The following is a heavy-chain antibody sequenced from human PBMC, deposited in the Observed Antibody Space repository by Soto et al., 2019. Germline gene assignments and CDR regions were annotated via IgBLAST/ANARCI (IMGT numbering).Heavy chain of an antibody. CDR3: ARVSWGEYCSTTSCHNYSYYYYMDV. D-gene: IGHD2-2*01. CDR2: IYHSGST. V-gene: IGHV4-59*01. CDR1: GYSIRNYY. J-gene: IGHJ6*03. Sequence: SETLSLTCTVSGYSIRNYYWSWIRPPPGKGLEWIGYIYHSGSTNFNPSLKSRVTISVDTSKNQFSLRLSSVTAADTAVYYCARVSWGEYCSTTSCHNYSYYYYMDVWGKGTTVTVSS.